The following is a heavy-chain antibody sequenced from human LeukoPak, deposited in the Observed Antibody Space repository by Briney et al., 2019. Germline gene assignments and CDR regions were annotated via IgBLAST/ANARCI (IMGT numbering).Heavy chain of an antibody. V-gene: IGHV3-30*02. CDR1: GFTFSNYG. CDR2: IRYDGSNK. Sequence: PGGCLRLSCGASGFTFSNYGMHWVHQAPGKGLEWVAFIRYDGSNKDYADSAKGRFTLSRDNSKNMLYLQMNSLRAEDTAVYYCAKGYDYYVGDYWGQGILVTVSS. J-gene: IGHJ4*02. D-gene: IGHD3-10*02. CDR3: AKGYDYYVGDY.